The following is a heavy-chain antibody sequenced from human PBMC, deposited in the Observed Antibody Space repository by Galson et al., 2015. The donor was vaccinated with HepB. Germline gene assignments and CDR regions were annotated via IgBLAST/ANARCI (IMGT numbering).Heavy chain of an antibody. Sequence: LSLTCTVSRGSISSSYWSWIRQPPGKGLEWIGYIYYTGGTNYNPSLKSRVTISVDTSKNQSSLKLSSVTAADTAVYYCAREGLGIAVADRGFDYWGQGTLVTVSS. V-gene: IGHV4-59*01. J-gene: IGHJ4*02. CDR3: AREGLGIAVADRGFDY. CDR1: RGSISSSY. CDR2: IYYTGGT. D-gene: IGHD6-19*01.